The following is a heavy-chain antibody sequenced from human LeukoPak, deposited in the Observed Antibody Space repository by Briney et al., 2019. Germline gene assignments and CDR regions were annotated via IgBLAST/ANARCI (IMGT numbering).Heavy chain of an antibody. CDR2: IIPILGIA. V-gene: IGHV1-69*04. CDR1: GGTFSSYA. Sequence: SVKVSCKASGGTFSSYAISWVRQAPGQGLEWMGRIIPILGIANYAQKFQGRVTITADKSTSTAYMELSSLRSGDTAVYYCARDSYGSGSYYNPYDPWGQGTLVTVSS. J-gene: IGHJ5*02. CDR3: ARDSYGSGSYYNPYDP. D-gene: IGHD3-10*01.